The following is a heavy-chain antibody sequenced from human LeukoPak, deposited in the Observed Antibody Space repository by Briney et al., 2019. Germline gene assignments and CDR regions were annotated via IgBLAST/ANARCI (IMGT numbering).Heavy chain of an antibody. CDR1: GGSISSYY. J-gene: IGHJ4*02. V-gene: IGHV4-59*01. Sequence: SETLSLTCTVSGGSISSYYWSWIRQPPGKGLEWIGYIYYSGSTNYNPSLKSRVTISVDTSKNQSSLKLSSVTAADTAVYYCARGNGDYAYDYWGQGTLVTVSS. CDR3: ARGNGDYAYDY. D-gene: IGHD4-17*01. CDR2: IYYSGST.